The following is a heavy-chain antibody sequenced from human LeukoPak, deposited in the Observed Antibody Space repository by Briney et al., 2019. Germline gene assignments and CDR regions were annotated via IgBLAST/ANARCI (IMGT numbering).Heavy chain of an antibody. J-gene: IGHJ6*04. Sequence: GGSLRLSCAASGFTFSDYNMRWIRQAPGKGLEWVSSISRSGSTKYYADSVKGRFTISRDNAKNSLYLQMSSLRAEDTAVYYCAELGITMIGGVWGKGTTVTISS. CDR2: ISRSGSTK. CDR1: GFTFSDYN. D-gene: IGHD3-10*02. CDR3: AELGITMIGGV. V-gene: IGHV3-11*04.